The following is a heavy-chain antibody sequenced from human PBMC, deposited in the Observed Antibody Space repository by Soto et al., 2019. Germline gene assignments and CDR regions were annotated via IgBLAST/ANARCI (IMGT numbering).Heavy chain of an antibody. CDR2: IYHSGST. J-gene: IGHJ4*02. CDR1: GGSISSSNW. D-gene: IGHD3-10*01. Sequence: SETLSLTCAVSGGSISSSNWWSWVRQPPGKGLEWIGEIYHSGSTNYNPSLKSRVTISVDTSKNQFSLKLSSVTAADTAVYYCAIGGSGSYYNPYYFDYWGQGTLVTVSS. V-gene: IGHV4-4*02. CDR3: AIGGSGSYYNPYYFDY.